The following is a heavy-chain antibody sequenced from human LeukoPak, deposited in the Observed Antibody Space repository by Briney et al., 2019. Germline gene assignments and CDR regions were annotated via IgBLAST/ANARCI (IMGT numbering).Heavy chain of an antibody. V-gene: IGHV1-2*02. CDR1: GYTFTGYY. D-gene: IGHD3-10*01. CDR2: INPNSGGT. CDR3: ARDGTMVRGVMDYYYMDV. Sequence: ASVKVSCKASGYTFTGYYMHWVRQAPGQGLEWMGWINPNSGGTNYAQKFQGRVTMTRDTSISTAYMELSRLRSDDTAVYYCARDGTMVRGVMDYYYMDVWGKGTTVTVSS. J-gene: IGHJ6*03.